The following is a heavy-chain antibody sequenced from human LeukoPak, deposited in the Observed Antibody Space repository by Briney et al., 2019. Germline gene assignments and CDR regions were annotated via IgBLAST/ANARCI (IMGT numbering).Heavy chain of an antibody. CDR3: ARHDYGGNLDY. CDR1: GGSISSGGYY. CDR2: IYYSGST. D-gene: IGHD4-23*01. V-gene: IGHV4-31*03. J-gene: IGHJ4*02. Sequence: SQTLSLTCTVSGGSISSGGYYWSWIRQHPGKGLEWIGYIYYSGSTYYNPSLKSRVTISVDTSKNQFSLKLSSVTAADTAVYYCARHDYGGNLDYWGQGTLATVSS.